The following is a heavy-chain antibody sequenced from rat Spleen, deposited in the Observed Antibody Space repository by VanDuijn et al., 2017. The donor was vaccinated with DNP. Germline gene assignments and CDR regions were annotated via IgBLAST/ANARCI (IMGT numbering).Heavy chain of an antibody. CDR3: ARGWY. CDR2: ISSGGRT. V-gene: IGHV2-6*01. Sequence: QVQLKESGPGLVQPSQTLSLTCTVSGFSLSSYTINWVRQPPGKGLEWIAGISSGGRTYYNSGLESRLTVTRDTSKSQVFLRMSRLQSEDTAKYFCARGWYWGQGLMVTVSS. J-gene: IGHJ2*01. CDR1: GFSLSSYT.